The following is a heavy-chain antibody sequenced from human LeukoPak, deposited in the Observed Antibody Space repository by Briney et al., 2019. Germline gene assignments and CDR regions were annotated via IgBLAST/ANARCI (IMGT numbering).Heavy chain of an antibody. CDR2: IIPIFGTA. CDR3: AKGDYYGWDYYYYYMDV. D-gene: IGHD3-10*01. J-gene: IGHJ6*03. V-gene: IGHV1-69*06. Sequence: GASVKVSCKASGGTFSSYAISWVRQAPGQGLEWMGGIIPIFGTANYAQKFQGRVTITADKSTSTAYMELSSLRAEDTAVYYCAKGDYYGWDYYYYYMDVWGKGTTVTISS. CDR1: GGTFSSYA.